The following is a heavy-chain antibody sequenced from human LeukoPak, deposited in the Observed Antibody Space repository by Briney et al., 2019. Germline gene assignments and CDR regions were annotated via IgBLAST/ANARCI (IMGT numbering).Heavy chain of an antibody. CDR2: IWYDGSKK. CDR1: GFTFSIYG. Sequence: GGSLSLSCAASGFTFSIYGMHWVRQPPGKGLEWVAVIWYDGSKKYSADSVKGRFTISRDNSKNTLYLQRNSLTAEATAVYYCARAIGYSGYDFWGYFGGWGQGT. V-gene: IGHV3-33*01. J-gene: IGHJ4*02. CDR3: ARAIGYSGYDFWGYFGG. D-gene: IGHD5-12*01.